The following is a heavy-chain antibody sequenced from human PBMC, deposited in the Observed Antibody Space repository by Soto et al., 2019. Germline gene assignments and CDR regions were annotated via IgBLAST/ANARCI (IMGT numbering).Heavy chain of an antibody. D-gene: IGHD3-3*01. CDR3: ARQITHYDSWSNEYYYYGLDV. Sequence: GESLKISCKGSEYSFSTYWIAWVRQMPGKGLEWMGIIYPGDSDTRYSPSFKGQVTISADKSISTAHLQWSSLKASDTAMYYCARQITHYDSWSNEYYYYGLDVWGQGTTVTVSS. J-gene: IGHJ6*02. V-gene: IGHV5-51*01. CDR1: EYSFSTYW. CDR2: IYPGDSDT.